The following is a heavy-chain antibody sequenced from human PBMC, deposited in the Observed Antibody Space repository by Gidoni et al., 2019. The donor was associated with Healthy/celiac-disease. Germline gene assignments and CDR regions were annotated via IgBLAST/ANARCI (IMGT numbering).Heavy chain of an antibody. D-gene: IGHD2-15*01. J-gene: IGHJ4*02. V-gene: IGHV3-30-3*01. CDR1: GFTISSYA. CDR2: ISYDGSNK. Sequence: QVQMVESGGGVVQPGRSLRLSCAASGFTISSYAMHWVRQAPGKGLEWVAVISYDGSNKYYADSVKGRSTISRDNSKNTLYLQMNSLRAEDTAVYYCAGASVVVAATPFDYWGQGTLVPVSS. CDR3: AGASVVVAATPFDY.